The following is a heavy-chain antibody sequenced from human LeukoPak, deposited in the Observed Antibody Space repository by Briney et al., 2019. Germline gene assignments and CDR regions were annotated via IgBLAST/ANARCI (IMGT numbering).Heavy chain of an antibody. CDR1: GGSFSGYY. Sequence: PSETLSLTCAVYGGSFSGYYWSWIRQPPGKGLEWIGEINHSGSTNYNPSLKSRVTISVDTSKNQSSLKLSSVTAADTAVYYCARGWKIYCSSTSCYRTGAFDIWGQGTMVTVSS. CDR3: ARGWKIYCSSTSCYRTGAFDI. V-gene: IGHV4-34*01. J-gene: IGHJ3*02. D-gene: IGHD2-2*02. CDR2: INHSGST.